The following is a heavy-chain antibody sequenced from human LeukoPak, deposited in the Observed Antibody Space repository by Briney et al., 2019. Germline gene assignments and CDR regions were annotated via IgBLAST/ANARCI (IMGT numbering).Heavy chain of an antibody. CDR1: GFTFSSYA. CDR2: ISDSGGST. D-gene: IGHD1-26*01. Sequence: PGGSLRLSCAASGFTFSSYAMSWVRQAPGKGLEWVSTISDSGGSTYYADSLKGRFTISRDNYKNTLYLQMNSLRAEDTAVYYCARGDESGSYPNWFDPWGQGTLVTVSS. V-gene: IGHV3-23*01. J-gene: IGHJ5*02. CDR3: ARGDESGSYPNWFDP.